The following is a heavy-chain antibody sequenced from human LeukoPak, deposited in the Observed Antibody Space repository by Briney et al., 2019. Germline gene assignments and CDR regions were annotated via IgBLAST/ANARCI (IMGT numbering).Heavy chain of an antibody. CDR2: IWYDGTNK. J-gene: IGHJ4*02. CDR1: GFTFSSYG. CDR3: ARDCDYYGSGSYPNYFDY. V-gene: IGHV3-33*01. D-gene: IGHD3-10*01. Sequence: GGSLRLSCAASGFTFSSYGMHWVRQGPGKGLEWVAVIWYDGTNKYYADSVKGRFTISRDNSKNTLYLQMNSLRAEDTAVYYCARDCDYYGSGSYPNYFDYWGQGTLVTVSS.